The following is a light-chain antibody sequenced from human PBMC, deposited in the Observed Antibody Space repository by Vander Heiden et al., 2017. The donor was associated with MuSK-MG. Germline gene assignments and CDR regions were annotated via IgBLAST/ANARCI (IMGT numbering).Light chain of an antibody. J-gene: IGKJ1*01. V-gene: IGKV3-11*01. CDR1: QSVSSY. Sequence: IVFPQSPATLSSSPGERATLSCRASQSVSSYLAWYQQKPVQAPRLLIYDASNSATGIPARFSGSVSGTDFTLTISSLEPENFAFYYCQQRSNWPWTFGQGTKVEIK. CDR3: QQRSNWPWT. CDR2: DAS.